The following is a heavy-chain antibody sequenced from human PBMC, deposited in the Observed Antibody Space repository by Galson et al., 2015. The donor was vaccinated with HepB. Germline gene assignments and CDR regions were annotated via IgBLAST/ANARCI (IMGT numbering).Heavy chain of an antibody. V-gene: IGHV3-23*01. CDR1: GFTFSSYA. Sequence: SLRLSCAASGFTFSSYAMTWVRQAPGKGLEWVSTISGSGGGTYYAASVKGRFTISRDNSKNTAYLQMNSLRVEDTAVYYCAKDGGGYFNFGTMDVWGQGTTVTVSS. CDR2: ISGSGGGT. CDR3: AKDGGGYFNFGTMDV. D-gene: IGHD3-9*01. J-gene: IGHJ6*02.